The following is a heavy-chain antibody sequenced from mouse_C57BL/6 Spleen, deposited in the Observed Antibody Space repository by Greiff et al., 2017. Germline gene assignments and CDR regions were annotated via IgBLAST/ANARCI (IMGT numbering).Heavy chain of an antibody. V-gene: IGHV1-15*01. Sequence: VQLQQPGAELVRPGASVTLSCKASGYTFTDYEMHWVKQTPVHGLEWIGAIDPETGGTAYNQKFKGKAILTADKSSSTAYMELSSLTSEDSAVYCCTSERAYDYDAWFAYWGQGTLVTVSA. CDR1: GYTFTDYE. CDR3: TSERAYDYDAWFAY. CDR2: IDPETGGT. J-gene: IGHJ3*01. D-gene: IGHD2-4*01.